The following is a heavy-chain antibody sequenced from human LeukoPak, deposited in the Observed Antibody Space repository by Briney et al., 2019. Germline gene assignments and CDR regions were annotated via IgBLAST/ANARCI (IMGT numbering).Heavy chain of an antibody. CDR2: FDPEDGET. V-gene: IGHV1-24*01. D-gene: IGHD6-13*01. Sequence: ASVKVSCKVFGYTLTELSMHWVRQAPGKGLEWMGGFDPEDGETIYAQKFQGRVTMTEDTSTDTAYMELSSLRSEDTAVYYCATDARADSSSWHHWGQGTLVTVSS. CDR1: GYTLTELS. CDR3: ATDARADSSSWHH. J-gene: IGHJ4*02.